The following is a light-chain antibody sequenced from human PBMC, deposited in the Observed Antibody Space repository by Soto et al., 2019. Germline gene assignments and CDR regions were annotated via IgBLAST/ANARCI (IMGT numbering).Light chain of an antibody. CDR1: QSVSSSY. CDR2: DAS. CDR3: QQYGSSRLT. V-gene: IGKV3-20*01. Sequence: EIVLTQSPGTLSLSPGDRATLSCRASQSVSSSYLAWYQQKPGQAPRLLIYDASSRATGIPDRFSGSGSGTDFTLTISRLEPVDFAVYYCQQYGSSRLTFGGGTKVEIK. J-gene: IGKJ4*01.